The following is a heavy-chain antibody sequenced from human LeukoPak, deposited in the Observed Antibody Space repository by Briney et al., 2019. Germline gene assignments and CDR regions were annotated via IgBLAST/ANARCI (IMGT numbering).Heavy chain of an antibody. CDR2: ISRSGGNT. V-gene: IGHV3-64*01. D-gene: IGHD2-2*03. Sequence: GSLRLSCAASGFTISRSSMHWVRQAPGKGLEFVSAISRSGGNTYYANSVKGRFTISRDTSKNTLYLQVGSLRVEDMAVYYCARVGDRSGNGYSHWGQGTLVTVSS. CDR1: GFTISRSS. J-gene: IGHJ4*02. CDR3: ARVGDRSGNGYSH.